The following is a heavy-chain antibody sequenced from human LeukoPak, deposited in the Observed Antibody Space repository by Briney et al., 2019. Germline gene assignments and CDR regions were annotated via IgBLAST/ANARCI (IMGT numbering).Heavy chain of an antibody. CDR2: IIPIFGTA. CDR1: GGTFVIYA. J-gene: IGHJ5*02. V-gene: IGHV1-69*01. Sequence: SVKVSCKASGGTFVIYAISWVRQAPGQGLEWMGGIIPIFGTANYAQKFQGRVTITADESTSTAYMELSSLRSEDTAVYYCARAPGVGGDYVHWFDPWGQGTLVTVSS. CDR3: ARAPGVGGDYVHWFDP. D-gene: IGHD4-17*01.